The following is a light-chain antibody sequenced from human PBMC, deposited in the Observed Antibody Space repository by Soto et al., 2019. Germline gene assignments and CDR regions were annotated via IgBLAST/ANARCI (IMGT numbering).Light chain of an antibody. CDR3: QQYDTWPIT. CDR1: QSISDSS. V-gene: IGKV3-15*01. CDR2: GAS. J-gene: IGKJ3*01. Sequence: EIVLTQSPGTLSLSPGERATLSCRASQSISDSSLAWYQRKPGQAPRLLIYGASTRAPGIPARFSGSGSGTEFTLTISSLQSEDLAVYYCQQYDTWPITFGPGTMVDIK.